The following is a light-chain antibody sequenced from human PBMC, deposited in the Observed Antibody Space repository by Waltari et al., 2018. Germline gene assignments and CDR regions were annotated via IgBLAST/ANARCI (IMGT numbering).Light chain of an antibody. J-gene: IGLJ2*01. Sequence: SYELTQPPSVSVSPGQTASITCSGHALPKQYAHWYHQKPVQAPVVVIHQDRERPSGIPERFSGASSGTTVTLTISGVQAEDEAAYYCQSTDSSATYPVFGGGTKLTVL. CDR3: QSTDSSATYPV. V-gene: IGLV3-25*03. CDR2: QDR. CDR1: ALPKQY.